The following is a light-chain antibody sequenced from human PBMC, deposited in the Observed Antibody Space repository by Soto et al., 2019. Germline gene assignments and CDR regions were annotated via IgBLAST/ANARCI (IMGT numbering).Light chain of an antibody. V-gene: IGKV1-9*01. J-gene: IGKJ2*01. CDR3: QQYYSYPYT. Sequence: IQLTQSPSSLSSSVGDRVTITCLASQDIAIYLAWYQQKPGKAPKLLIYAASTLQSGVPSRFSGSGSGTDFTLTISCLQSEDFATYYCQQYYSYPYTFGQGTKVDIK. CDR1: QDIAIY. CDR2: AAS.